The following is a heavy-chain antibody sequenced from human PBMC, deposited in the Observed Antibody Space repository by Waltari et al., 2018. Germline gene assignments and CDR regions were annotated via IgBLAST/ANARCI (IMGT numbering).Heavy chain of an antibody. D-gene: IGHD6-13*01. CDR2: IYYSGST. J-gene: IGHJ4*02. CDR3: ARDVAAAGTVDY. Sequence: QVQLQESGPGLVKPSQTLSLTCTVSVGSISSGGYYWTWIRQHPGKGLEWIGYIYYSGSTYYNPSLKRRVSISVDTSKNQFSLKLSSVTAADTAVYYCARDVAAAGTVDYWGQGTLVTVSS. CDR1: VGSISSGGYY. V-gene: IGHV4-31*03.